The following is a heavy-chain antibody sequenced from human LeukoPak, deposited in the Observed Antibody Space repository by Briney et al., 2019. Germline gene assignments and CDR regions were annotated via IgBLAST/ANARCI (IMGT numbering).Heavy chain of an antibody. CDR3: AKGALLWFGELNDAFDI. CDR1: GFTFSSYA. Sequence: PGGSLRLSCAASGFTFSSYAMSRVRQAPGKGLEWVSAISGSGGSTYYADSVKGRFTISRDNSKNTLYLQMNSLRAEDTAVYYCAKGALLWFGELNDAFDIWGQGTMVTVSS. D-gene: IGHD3-10*01. V-gene: IGHV3-23*01. CDR2: ISGSGGST. J-gene: IGHJ3*02.